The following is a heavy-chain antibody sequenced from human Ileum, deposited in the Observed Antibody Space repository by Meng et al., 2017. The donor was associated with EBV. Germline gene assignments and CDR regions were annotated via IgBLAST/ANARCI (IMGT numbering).Heavy chain of an antibody. CDR3: AIYAEGAGGKGY. D-gene: IGHD6-13*01. CDR1: GGSISSGAYH. Sequence: QVHRATPGHGLVSPPPPLSLPCAVSGGSISSGAYHWSWIRQPPGKGLEWIGHSGSPSYNPSLRSRLTISVDPSKNQFSLRLDSATAADTAVYYCAIYAEGAGGKGYWGQGTLVTVSS. J-gene: IGHJ4*02. V-gene: IGHV4-30-4*01. CDR2: HSGSP.